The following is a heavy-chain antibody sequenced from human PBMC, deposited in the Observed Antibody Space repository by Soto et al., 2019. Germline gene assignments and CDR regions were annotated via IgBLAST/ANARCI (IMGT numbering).Heavy chain of an antibody. V-gene: IGHV3-23*01. CDR3: AKDIRDSNYDLDY. Sequence: GGSLRLSCAASGFTFSSYAMSWVRQAPGKGLEWVSGISGSGESTRYADSVKGRFTISRDNPKNTLDLQMYSLRAEDTAVYYCAKDIRDSNYDLDYWGQGTLVTVSS. J-gene: IGHJ4*02. CDR2: ISGSGEST. CDR1: GFTFSSYA. D-gene: IGHD4-4*01.